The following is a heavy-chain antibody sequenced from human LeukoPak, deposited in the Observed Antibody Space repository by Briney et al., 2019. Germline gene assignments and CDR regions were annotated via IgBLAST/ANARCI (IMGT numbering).Heavy chain of an antibody. V-gene: IGHV3-11*04. J-gene: IGHJ6*04. D-gene: IGHD3-10*02. CDR1: GFSVSSNY. CDR2: ISSSGSTI. CDR3: AELGITMIGGV. Sequence: GGSLRLSCAVSGFSVSSNYMSWVRQAPGKGLEWVSYISSSGSTIYYADSVKGRFTISRHNAKNSLYLQMNSLRAEDTAVYYCAELGITMIGGVWGKGTTVTISS.